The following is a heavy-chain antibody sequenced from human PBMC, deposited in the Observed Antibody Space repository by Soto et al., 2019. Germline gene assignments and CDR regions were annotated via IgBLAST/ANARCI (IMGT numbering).Heavy chain of an antibody. Sequence: ASVKVSCKASGYRFISYGISWVRQAPGQGLEWMGWINGNNEKTNSAQKFQGRVTMTTDTSTTTAYMELRSLRSDDTAVYYCARDRPTSSIRARDYYYAMDVWGQGTTVTVSS. J-gene: IGHJ6*02. CDR2: INGNNEKT. V-gene: IGHV1-18*01. CDR3: ARDRPTSSIRARDYYYAMDV. CDR1: GYRFISYG. D-gene: IGHD6-6*01.